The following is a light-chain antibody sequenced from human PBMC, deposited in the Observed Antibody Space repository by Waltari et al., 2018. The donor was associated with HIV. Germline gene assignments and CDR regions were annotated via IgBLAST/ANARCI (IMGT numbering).Light chain of an antibody. CDR2: AVT. V-gene: IGLV2-14*01. CDR1: SSDIGGSNY. Sequence: QTALTQPASVSGSPGQSITIPCTRTSSDIGGSNYVPWYQQHPGKAPHRMIYAVTKRPPGVSGRFSGSKSGYTACLTISGRQGEDEATYYCSSYTSGRSRYVFGPGTKVTVL. CDR3: SSYTSGRSRYV. J-gene: IGLJ1*01.